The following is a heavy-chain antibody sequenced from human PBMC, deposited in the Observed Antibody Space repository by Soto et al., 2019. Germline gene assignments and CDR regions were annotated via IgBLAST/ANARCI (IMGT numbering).Heavy chain of an antibody. V-gene: IGHV4-31*02. Sequence: PRKGQEWIGYIYYSGSTYYNPSLKSRVTISVDTSKNQFSLKLSSVTAADTAVYYCARFFFFQSEDGIRYYLPVSAFLLKRSSDL. CDR3: ARFFFFQSEDGIRYYLPVSAFLLKRSSDL. CDR2: IYYSGST. D-gene: IGHD3-9*01. J-gene: IGHJ2*01.